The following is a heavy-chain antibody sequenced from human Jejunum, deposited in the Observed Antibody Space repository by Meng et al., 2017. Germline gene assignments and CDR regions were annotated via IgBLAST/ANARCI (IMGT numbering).Heavy chain of an antibody. D-gene: IGHD6-19*01. CDR2: IYYSENT. CDR3: ARGPWDSSGWPEYFQH. Sequence: QLPESGPGLVKPSETLSLTCSVSGASISSSSWYWGWIRQPPGKGLEWIGSIYYSENTYYHPSLKSRVTISVDTSKNQFSLKLSSVTAADTAVYYCARGPWDSSGWPEYFQHWGQGTLVTVSS. V-gene: IGHV4-39*07. CDR1: GASISSSSWY. J-gene: IGHJ1*01.